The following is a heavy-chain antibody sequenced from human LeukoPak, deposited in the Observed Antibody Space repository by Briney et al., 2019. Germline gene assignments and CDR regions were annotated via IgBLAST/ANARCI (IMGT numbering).Heavy chain of an antibody. CDR1: GGSISSNY. CDR2: IYTSGST. CDR3: AGCFGFGEYSIYYYYGMDV. V-gene: IGHV4-4*07. D-gene: IGHD3-10*01. Sequence: PSETLSLTCTVPGGSISSNYWSWIRHPPGKGLEWIWRIYTSGSTNYNPSPTSRVTMSADASKNQFPLILSSMTAAATALSYSAGCFGFGEYSIYYYYGMDVWGQGTTVTVSS. J-gene: IGHJ6*02.